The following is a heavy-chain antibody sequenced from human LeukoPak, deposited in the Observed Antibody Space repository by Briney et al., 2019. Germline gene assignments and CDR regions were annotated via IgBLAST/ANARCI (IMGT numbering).Heavy chain of an antibody. CDR2: ITTTGDRI. V-gene: IGHV3-48*01. J-gene: IGHJ3*02. CDR3: AKMTAFYYGERGGFDI. D-gene: IGHD3-22*01. CDR1: GFTFSNYE. Sequence: PGGSLRLSCEASGFTFSNYEMNWVRQAPGKGLEWISYITTTGDRIQYADSVKGRFTISRDNSKNTLYLQMNSLRAEDTAVYYCAKMTAFYYGERGGFDIWGQGTMVTVSS.